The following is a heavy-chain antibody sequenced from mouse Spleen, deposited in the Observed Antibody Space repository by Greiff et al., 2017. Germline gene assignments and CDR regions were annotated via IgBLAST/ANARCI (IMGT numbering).Heavy chain of an antibody. CDR2: IDPETGGT. Sequence: VQLQQPGAELVRPGASVTLSCKASGYTFTDYEMHWVKQTPVHGLEWIGAIDPETGGTAYNQKFKGKAILTADKSSSTAYMELRSLTSEDSAVYYCTLTGTVYAMDYWGQGTSVTVSS. V-gene: IGHV1-15*01. CDR1: GYTFTDYE. J-gene: IGHJ4*01. D-gene: IGHD4-1*01. CDR3: TLTGTVYAMDY.